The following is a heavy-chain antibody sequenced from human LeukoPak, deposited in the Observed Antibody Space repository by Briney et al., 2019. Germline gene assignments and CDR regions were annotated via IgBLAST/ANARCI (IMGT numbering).Heavy chain of an antibody. Sequence: GGSLRLSCAASGFTFSNFAMSWVRQAPGKGLEWVSAIGGTGGNTFYTDSVTGRFTISRDNSKNTLYVQMNSLRAEGTAVYYCAKTGGYYDTSDLYRPDVFDIWGQGTVVTVSS. D-gene: IGHD3-22*01. J-gene: IGHJ3*02. V-gene: IGHV3-23*01. CDR2: IGGTGGNT. CDR1: GFTFSNFA. CDR3: AKTGGYYDTSDLYRPDVFDI.